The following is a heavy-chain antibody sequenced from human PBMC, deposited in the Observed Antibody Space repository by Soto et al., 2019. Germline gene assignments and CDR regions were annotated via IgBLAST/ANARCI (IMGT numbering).Heavy chain of an antibody. D-gene: IGHD2-2*01. V-gene: IGHV4-38-2*01. CDR2: LYHIGST. Sequence: SETLSLTCAVSGYSISSGNYWAWIRQPPGRGLEWIGSLYHIGSTHYNTSLKSRVTISVDTSKNHFSLELSSVTAADTAIYYCRSSTSCYDESCVDVWGQGTMVTAP. CDR3: RSSTSCYDESCVDV. CDR1: GYSISSGNY. J-gene: IGHJ6*02.